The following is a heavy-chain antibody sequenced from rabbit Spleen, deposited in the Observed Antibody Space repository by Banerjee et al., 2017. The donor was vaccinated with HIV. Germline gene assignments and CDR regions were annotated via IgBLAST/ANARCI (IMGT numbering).Heavy chain of an antibody. CDR1: GVSFTISSY. D-gene: IGHD4-1*01. V-gene: IGHV1S40*01. Sequence: QSLEESGGDLVKPGASLTLTCTASGVSFTISSYMCWVRQAPGKGLEWIGCIYNGDGSTYYASWAKGRFTISKTSSTTMTLQMTSLTAADTATYLCARGYYSGGGDVWLRLTRLDLWGQGTLVTVS. J-gene: IGHJ3*01. CDR3: ARGYYSGGGDVWLRLTRLDL. CDR2: IYNGDGST.